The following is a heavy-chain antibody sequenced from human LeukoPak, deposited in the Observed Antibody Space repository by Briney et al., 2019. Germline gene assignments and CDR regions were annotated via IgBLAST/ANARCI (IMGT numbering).Heavy chain of an antibody. CDR1: GGSISSSSYY. V-gene: IGHV4-39*01. Sequence: PSETLSLTCTVSGGSISSSSYYWGWIRQPPGKGLEWIGSIYYSGSTYYNPSLKGRVTVSVDTSKNQFSLKLSSVTAADTAVYYCALDGSGSYYLWGQGTLVTVSS. CDR2: IYYSGST. CDR3: ALDGSGSYYL. D-gene: IGHD3-10*01. J-gene: IGHJ4*02.